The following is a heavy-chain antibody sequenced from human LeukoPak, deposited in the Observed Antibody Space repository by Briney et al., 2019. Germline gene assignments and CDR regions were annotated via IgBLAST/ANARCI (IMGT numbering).Heavy chain of an antibody. D-gene: IGHD2-15*01. CDR2: MYPGDSDT. J-gene: IGHJ6*03. CDR1: GYTFAIYW. CDR3: ARVVGGSPRYYHVDV. Sequence: GEVLKISCKGSGYTFAIYWIAWVRQMPGKGLECMGIMYPGDSDTRYSPSFQGQVTISADKSIGTAYLQWSSLKASDAAMYYCARVVGGSPRYYHVDVWGKGTTVTVSS. V-gene: IGHV5-51*01.